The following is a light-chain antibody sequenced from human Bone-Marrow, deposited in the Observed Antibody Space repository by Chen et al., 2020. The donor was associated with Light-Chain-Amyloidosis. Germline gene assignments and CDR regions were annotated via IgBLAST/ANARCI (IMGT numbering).Light chain of an antibody. CDR2: EVT. V-gene: IGLV2-14*01. Sequence: QSALPQPPSVSGSPGQSITISCTGTSSDVGGDNHVSWHQQHPDKAPKLMIYEVTNRPSWVPDRFSGSKSDNTASLTISGLQTEDEADYFCSSYTITNTLVFGSGTRVTVL. J-gene: IGLJ1*01. CDR1: SSDVGGDNH. CDR3: SSYTITNTLV.